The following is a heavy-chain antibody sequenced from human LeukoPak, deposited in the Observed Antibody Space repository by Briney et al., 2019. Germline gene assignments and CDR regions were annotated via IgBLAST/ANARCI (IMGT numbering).Heavy chain of an antibody. CDR2: ISYDGSNK. D-gene: IGHD3-16*01. Sequence: PGRSLRLSCAVSGFTFRSYGMHWVRQAPGKGLEWVAVISYDGSNKYYADSVKGRFTISRDNSKNTLHLQMNSLRAEDTAVYYCAKDLGGEVWGQGTLVTVSS. V-gene: IGHV3-30*18. J-gene: IGHJ4*02. CDR3: AKDLGGEV. CDR1: GFTFRSYG.